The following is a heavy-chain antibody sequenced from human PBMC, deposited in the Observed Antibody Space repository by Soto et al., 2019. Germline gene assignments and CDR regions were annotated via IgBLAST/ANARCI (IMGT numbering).Heavy chain of an antibody. CDR2: INQSGSP. V-gene: IGHV4-34*01. D-gene: IGHD1-26*01. CDR1: GGSFSDHY. Sequence: QVQLQQWGAGLLKPSETLSLTCAVYGGSFSDHYWSWIRQPPGKGLEWIGEINQSGSPNYNPSLKSRDTMSGDTSKNQFSLKVSSVTAADTAVYYCARRSRGSGIEHYWRQATPVTVSS. J-gene: IGHJ4*02. CDR3: ARRSRGSGIEHY.